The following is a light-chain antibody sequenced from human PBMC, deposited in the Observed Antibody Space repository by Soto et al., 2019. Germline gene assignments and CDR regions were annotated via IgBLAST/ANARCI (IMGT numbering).Light chain of an antibody. CDR3: QQYGISPYT. CDR1: QSVSSSY. J-gene: IGKJ2*01. CDR2: GAS. Sequence: EIVLTQSPGTLSFSPGERATLSCRARQSVSSSYLAWYQQKPGQAPRLLIYGASSRATGIPDRFSGSGSGTDFTLTVSRLEPEDFAVYYCQQYGISPYTFGQGTKLEIK. V-gene: IGKV3-20*01.